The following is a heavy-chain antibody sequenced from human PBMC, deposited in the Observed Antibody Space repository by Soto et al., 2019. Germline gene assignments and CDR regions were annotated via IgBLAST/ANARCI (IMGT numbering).Heavy chain of an antibody. Sequence: QLQLQESGPGLVKPSETLSLTCTVSGGSISSSSYYWGWIRQPPGKKREWIGSIYDSGSTYYNPSLKSRVTISVDTSKNQFSLKLSSVTVADTAVYYCARRVLVSAVLRFLEGLTVAAFDIWGQGTMVTVSS. J-gene: IGHJ3*02. CDR1: GGSISSSSYY. CDR3: ARRVLVSAVLRFLEGLTVAAFDI. V-gene: IGHV4-39*01. D-gene: IGHD3-3*01. CDR2: IYDSGST.